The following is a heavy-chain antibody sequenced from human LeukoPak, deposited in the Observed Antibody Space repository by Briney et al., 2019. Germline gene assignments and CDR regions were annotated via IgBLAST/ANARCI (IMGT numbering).Heavy chain of an antibody. CDR2: INPNSGGT. CDR3: ARVLLSYYDFWSGHPSSYYGMDV. J-gene: IGHJ6*02. V-gene: IGHV1-2*02. CDR1: GYTFTGYY. Sequence: ASVKVSCKASGYTFTGYYMHWVRQAPGQGLEWMGWINPNSGGTNYAQKFQGRVTMTRDTPISTAYMELSRLRSDDTAVYYCARVLLSYYDFWSGHPSSYYGMDVWGQGTTVTVSS. D-gene: IGHD3-3*01.